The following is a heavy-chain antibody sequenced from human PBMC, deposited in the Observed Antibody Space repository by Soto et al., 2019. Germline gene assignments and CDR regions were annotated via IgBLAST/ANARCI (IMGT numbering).Heavy chain of an antibody. Sequence: PVGSLRLSCAASGFTFSTFALHWVRQAPGKGLEWVALISHDGSNKHYADSVKGRFTISRDNSKNTLYMQMDSLRLEDTAVYYCARDGLPDDFRSGGYWFDPWGQGTLVTVSS. CDR2: ISHDGSNK. V-gene: IGHV3-30*04. CDR3: ARDGLPDDFRSGGYWFDP. J-gene: IGHJ5*02. D-gene: IGHD3-3*01. CDR1: GFTFSTFA.